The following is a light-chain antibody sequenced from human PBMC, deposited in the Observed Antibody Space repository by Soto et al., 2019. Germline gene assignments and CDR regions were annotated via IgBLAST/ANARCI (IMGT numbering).Light chain of an antibody. CDR3: QQYNSNPWT. J-gene: IGKJ1*01. CDR2: KAS. CDR1: QSIRSW. Sequence: DIQMTQSPSTLPASVGDRVTVTCRASQSIRSWLAWYQEKPGKAPKLLIYKASLLETGVPSRFSGSGSGTEFTLTIRSMQTADFGNYYCQQYNSNPWTFGQRTKVDIK. V-gene: IGKV1-5*03.